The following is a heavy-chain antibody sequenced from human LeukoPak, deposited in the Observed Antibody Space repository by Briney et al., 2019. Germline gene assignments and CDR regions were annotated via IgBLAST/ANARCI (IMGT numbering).Heavy chain of an antibody. CDR2: IYYSGST. V-gene: IGHV4-31*03. CDR1: GCSISSGGYY. J-gene: IGHJ2*01. Sequence: SETLSLTCTVSGCSISSGGYYWSWIRQQPGKSLEWIGYIYYSGSTYYDPSLKSRVTISVDTSKNQFSLKLSSVTAADTAVYYCARELYYYDSSGYWYFDLWGRGTLVTVSS. D-gene: IGHD3-22*01. CDR3: ARELYYYDSSGYWYFDL.